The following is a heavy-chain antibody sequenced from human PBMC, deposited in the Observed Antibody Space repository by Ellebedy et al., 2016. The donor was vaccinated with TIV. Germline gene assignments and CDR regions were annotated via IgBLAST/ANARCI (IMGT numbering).Heavy chain of an antibody. V-gene: IGHV3-7*01. D-gene: IGHD4-17*01. CDR2: IRQEGDEI. CDR1: GFNFRSYW. J-gene: IGHJ5*02. Sequence: GESLKISCAASGFNFRSYWMTWVRQAPGKGLEWVAKIRQEGDEIYYVESVNGRFTISRDNAKNSLFLQMNSLRVEGTAVYYCARRASYGDYTVQVNPWFDPWGQGTLVTVSS. CDR3: ARRASYGDYTVQVNPWFDP.